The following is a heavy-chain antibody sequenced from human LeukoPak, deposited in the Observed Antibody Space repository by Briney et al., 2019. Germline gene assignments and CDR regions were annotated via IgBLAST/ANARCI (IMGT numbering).Heavy chain of an antibody. V-gene: IGHV1-24*01. CDR2: FDPEDGET. J-gene: IGHJ3*02. CDR1: GYTLTELS. D-gene: IGHD2-2*01. CDR3: ATLGQLLAREYAFDI. Sequence: ASVKVSCKVSGYTLTELSMHWVRQAPGKELEWMGGFDPEDGETIYAQKFQGRVTMTEDTSTDTAYMELSSLRSEDTAVYYCATLGQLLAREYAFDIWGQGTMVTVSS.